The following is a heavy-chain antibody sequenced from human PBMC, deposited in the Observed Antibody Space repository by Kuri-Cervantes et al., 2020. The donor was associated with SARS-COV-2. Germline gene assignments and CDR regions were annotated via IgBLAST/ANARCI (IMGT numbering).Heavy chain of an antibody. J-gene: IGHJ4*02. CDR3: ARDQRRYRANDAPYDF. CDR1: GGSINSSSFY. D-gene: IGHD1-26*01. V-gene: IGHV4-39*07. Sequence: GSLRLSCSVSGGSINSSSFYWGWIRQPPGKGLEWIGMIYYSGSPYYNPSLKSRVTISVDTPENLYSLKVNSVTAADTAVYYCARDQRRYRANDAPYDFWGQGTLVTVSS. CDR2: IYYSGSP.